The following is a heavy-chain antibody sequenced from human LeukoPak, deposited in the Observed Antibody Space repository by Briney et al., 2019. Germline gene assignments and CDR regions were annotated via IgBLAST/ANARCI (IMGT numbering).Heavy chain of an antibody. CDR3: AREVRSAWASFDP. CDR2: IYHSGTT. D-gene: IGHD1-26*01. V-gene: IGHV4-38-2*02. J-gene: IGHJ5*02. CDR1: GYSISGGYY. Sequence: SGTLSLTCSVSGYSISGGYYWGWIRQPPGKGLEWIGTIYHSGTTFYNPSLQSRVTVSLDTSKNQFSLKLSSVTAADTAVYYCAREVRSAWASFDPWGQGTLVTVSS.